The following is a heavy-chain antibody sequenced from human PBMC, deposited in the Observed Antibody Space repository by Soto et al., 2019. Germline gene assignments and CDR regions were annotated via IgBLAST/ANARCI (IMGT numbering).Heavy chain of an antibody. D-gene: IGHD2-15*01. CDR2: IKQDGSEK. V-gene: IGHV3-7*01. Sequence: EVQLVESGGGLVQPGGSLRLSCAASGFTFSSYWMSWVRQAPGKGLEWVANIKQDGSEKYYVDSVKGRFTISRDNAKNSLYLQMNSLRAEDTAVYYCAREGTVVPYYYYYGMDVWGQGTTVTVSS. CDR3: AREGTVVPYYYYYGMDV. J-gene: IGHJ6*02. CDR1: GFTFSSYW.